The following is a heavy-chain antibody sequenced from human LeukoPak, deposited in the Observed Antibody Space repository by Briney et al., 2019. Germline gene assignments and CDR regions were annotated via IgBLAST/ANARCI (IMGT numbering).Heavy chain of an antibody. CDR2: INPNSGGT. D-gene: IGHD5-24*01. V-gene: IGHV1-2*02. CDR3: ARIRDGYNDAYDI. Sequence: ASVKVSCKASGYTFTDYFMHWVRQAPGQGLEWMGWINPNSGGTNFAQKFQGRVTMTRDTSTSTVYMELSGLRSEDTALYYCARIRDGYNDAYDIWGQGTMVTVSS. J-gene: IGHJ3*02. CDR1: GYTFTDYF.